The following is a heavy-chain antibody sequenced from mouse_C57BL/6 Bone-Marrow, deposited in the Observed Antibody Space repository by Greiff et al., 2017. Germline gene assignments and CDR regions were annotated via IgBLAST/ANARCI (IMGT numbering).Heavy chain of an antibody. Sequence: VQLQQSGAELVKPGASVKISCKASGYAFSSYWMNWVKQRPGKGLEWIGQIYPGDGDTNYNGKFKGKATLTADKSSSTAYMQLSSLTSEDSAVYFCAREALLLRYGYAMDYWGQGTSVTVSS. CDR1: GYAFSSYW. D-gene: IGHD1-1*01. CDR3: AREALLLRYGYAMDY. CDR2: IYPGDGDT. J-gene: IGHJ4*01. V-gene: IGHV1-80*01.